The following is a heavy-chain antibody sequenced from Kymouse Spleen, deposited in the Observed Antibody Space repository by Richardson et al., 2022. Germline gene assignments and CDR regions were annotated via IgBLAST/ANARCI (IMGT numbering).Heavy chain of an antibody. D-gene: IGHD1-26*01. Sequence: EVQLVESGGGLVKPGGSLRLSCAASGFTFSNAWMSWVRQAPGKGLEWVGRIKSKTDGGTTDYAAPVKGRFTISRDDSKNTLYLQMNSLKTEDTAVYYCTTDPVGATYYYYGMDVWGQGTTVTVSS. V-gene: IGHV3-15*01. CDR2: IKSKTDGGTT. CDR3: TTDPVGATYYYYGMDV. J-gene: IGHJ6*02. CDR1: GFTFSNAW.